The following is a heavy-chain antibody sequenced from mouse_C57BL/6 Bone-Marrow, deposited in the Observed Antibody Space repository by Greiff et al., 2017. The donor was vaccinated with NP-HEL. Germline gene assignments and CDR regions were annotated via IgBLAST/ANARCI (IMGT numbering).Heavy chain of an antibody. CDR1: GYTFTSYG. CDR3: ARYGNYDAMDY. V-gene: IGHV1-81*01. J-gene: IGHJ4*01. CDR2: IYPRSGNT. D-gene: IGHD2-1*01. Sequence: VKLMESGAELARPGASVKLSCKASGYTFTSYGISWVKQRTGQGLEWIGEIYPRSGNTYYNEKFKGKATLTADKSSSTAYMELRSLTSEDSAVYFCARYGNYDAMDYWGQGTSVTVSS.